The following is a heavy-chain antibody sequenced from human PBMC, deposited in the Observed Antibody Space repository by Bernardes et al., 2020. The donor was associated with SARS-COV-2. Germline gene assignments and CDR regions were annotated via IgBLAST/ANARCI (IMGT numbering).Heavy chain of an antibody. CDR3: AGSPCGIDCYIGGLRSWDYGMDV. Sequence: SETLSLTCTVAGPSTPSRNDYCGRLREPAWSGLEGSGRIDPSGSSHYNPTPQTRGSESLATPKNQLSLRLSFVTAPDTAVYYCAGSPCGIDCYIGGLRSWDYGMDVWGQGTTGTVSS. J-gene: IGHJ6*02. CDR2: IDPSGSS. V-gene: IGHV4-39*01. D-gene: IGHD2-21*02. CDR1: GPSTPSRNDY.